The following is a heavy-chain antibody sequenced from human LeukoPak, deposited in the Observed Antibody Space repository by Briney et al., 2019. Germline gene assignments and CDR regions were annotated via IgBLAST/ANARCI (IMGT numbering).Heavy chain of an antibody. CDR3: ARVRSSSSIEFPTNAFDI. CDR2: INPNSGGT. CDR1: GYTFTGYY. J-gene: IGHJ3*02. D-gene: IGHD6-6*01. V-gene: IGHV1-2*02. Sequence: ASVKVSCKASGYTFTGYYMHWVRQAPGQGLEWMGWINPNSGGTNYAQKFQGRVTMTRDTSISTAYMELSRLRSDDTAVYYCARVRSSSSIEFPTNAFDIWGQGTMVTVSS.